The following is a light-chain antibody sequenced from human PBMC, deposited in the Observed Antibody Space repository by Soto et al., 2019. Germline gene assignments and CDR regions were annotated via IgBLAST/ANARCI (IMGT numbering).Light chain of an antibody. V-gene: IGLV2-8*01. Sequence: QSVLTQPASVSGSPGQSITISCTGTSSDVDYNYVSWYQQRPGKAPKLIIYEVSKRPPWVPDRFSGSKSGNTASLTVSGLQTEDEAHYYCSLYAGSKNYVFGTGTKVTVL. CDR3: SLYAGSKNYV. J-gene: IGLJ1*01. CDR2: EVS. CDR1: SSDVDYNY.